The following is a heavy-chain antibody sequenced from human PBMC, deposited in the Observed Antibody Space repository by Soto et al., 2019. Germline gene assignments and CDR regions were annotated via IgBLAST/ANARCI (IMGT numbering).Heavy chain of an antibody. Sequence: ASVKVSCKASGYMFTEYYMHWVRQAPGQGLEWMGWINPNGGDTKYAQKFQGRVTMTRDTSISTAYMDLSSLISDDTAVYFCARERYQVISDGMDVWGQGTTVTVSS. CDR1: GYMFTEYY. D-gene: IGHD2-2*01. CDR3: ARERYQVISDGMDV. V-gene: IGHV1-2*02. CDR2: INPNGGDT. J-gene: IGHJ6*02.